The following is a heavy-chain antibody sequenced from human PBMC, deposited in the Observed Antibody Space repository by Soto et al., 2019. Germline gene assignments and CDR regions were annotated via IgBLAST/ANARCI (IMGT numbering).Heavy chain of an antibody. CDR3: ERATSDYYDSSGPLDY. CDR1: GFSLSTSGMR. D-gene: IGHD3-22*01. CDR2: IDWDEDK. J-gene: IGHJ4*02. V-gene: IGHV2-70*04. Sequence: SGPTLVNPTQTLTLTCTFSGFSLSTSGMRVSWIRQPPGKALEWLARIDWDEDKFYSTSLKTRLTISKDTSKNQVVLTMTNMDPVDTATYYCERATSDYYDSSGPLDYWGQGTLVTVSS.